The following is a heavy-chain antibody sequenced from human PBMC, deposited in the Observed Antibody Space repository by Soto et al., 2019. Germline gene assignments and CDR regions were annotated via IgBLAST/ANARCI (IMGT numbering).Heavy chain of an antibody. J-gene: IGHJ6*02. V-gene: IGHV1-69*01. CDR1: GGTFSSYA. CDR3: ARETRRYDAHRPPIDYGMDV. Sequence: QVQLVQSGAEVKKPGSSVKVSCKASGGTFSSYAISWVRQAPGQGLEWMGGIIPIFGTANYAQKFQGRVTITADESTSTAYMEPSSLRSEDTAVYYCARETRRYDAHRPPIDYGMDVWGQGTTVTVSS. CDR2: IIPIFGTA. D-gene: IGHD3-3*01.